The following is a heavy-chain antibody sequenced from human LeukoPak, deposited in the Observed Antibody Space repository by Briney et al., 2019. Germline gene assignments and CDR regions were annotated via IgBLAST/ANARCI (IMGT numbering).Heavy chain of an antibody. CDR2: IYHSGST. V-gene: IGHV4-30-2*01. D-gene: IGHD6-13*01. CDR3: ARHLAAGNAFDI. CDR1: GGSIRSGGYY. J-gene: IGHJ3*02. Sequence: PSETLSLTCTVSGGSIRSGGYYWSWIRQPPGKGLEWIGYIYHSGSTYYNPSLKSRVTISVDRSKNQFSLKLSSVTAADTAVYYCARHLAAGNAFDIWGQGTMVTVSS.